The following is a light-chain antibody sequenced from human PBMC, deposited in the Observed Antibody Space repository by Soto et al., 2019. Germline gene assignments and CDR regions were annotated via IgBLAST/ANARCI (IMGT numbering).Light chain of an antibody. Sequence: QSVLTQPASVSGSPGQSITISCTGTITDIGAYNYVSWYQQHPGKAPKLLIYGVSSRPSGVSNRFSGSKSGNAAYLTISGLQADDEAEYYCSSYTTNITPVVFGGGTQLTVL. V-gene: IGLV2-14*01. CDR1: ITDIGAYNY. J-gene: IGLJ2*01. CDR2: GVS. CDR3: SSYTTNITPVV.